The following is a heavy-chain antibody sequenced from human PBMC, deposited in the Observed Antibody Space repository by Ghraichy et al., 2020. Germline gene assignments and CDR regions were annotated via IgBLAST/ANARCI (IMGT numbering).Heavy chain of an antibody. Sequence: LSLTCAASGFTFDDYAMHWVRQAPGKGLEWVSGISWNSGSIGYADSVKGRFTISRDNAKNSLYLQMNSLRAEDTALYYCAKGKGSGWYHYYGMDVWGQGTTVTVSS. J-gene: IGHJ6*02. D-gene: IGHD6-19*01. CDR3: AKGKGSGWYHYYGMDV. V-gene: IGHV3-9*01. CDR1: GFTFDDYA. CDR2: ISWNSGSI.